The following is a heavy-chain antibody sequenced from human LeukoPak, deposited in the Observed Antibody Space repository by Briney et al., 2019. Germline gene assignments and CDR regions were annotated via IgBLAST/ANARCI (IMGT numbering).Heavy chain of an antibody. CDR1: GYTFTSYD. CDR2: MNPNSGNT. V-gene: IGHV1-8*01. J-gene: IGHJ4*02. Sequence: ASVKVSCKASGYTFTSYDINWVRQATGQGLEWMGWMNPNSGNTGYAQKFQGRVTMTTNTSISTAYMELSSLRSEDTAVYYCARGFKRYSGSLLGYWGQGTLVTVSS. D-gene: IGHD1-26*01. CDR3: ARGFKRYSGSLLGY.